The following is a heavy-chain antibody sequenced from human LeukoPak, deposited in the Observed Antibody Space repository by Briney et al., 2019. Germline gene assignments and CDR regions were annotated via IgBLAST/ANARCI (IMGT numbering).Heavy chain of an antibody. D-gene: IGHD2/OR15-2a*01. CDR2: INPNSGDT. CDR1: GYTFTDYY. V-gene: IGHV1-2*02. J-gene: IGHJ6*03. CDR3: AREEYQGNYMDV. Sequence: ASVKVSCKASGYTFTDYYLHWVRQAPGQGLEWMGWINPNSGDTDYAQKFQGRVTMTRDTSISTAYMELSRLSYDDTAVYYCAREEYQGNYMDVWGKGTTVTISS.